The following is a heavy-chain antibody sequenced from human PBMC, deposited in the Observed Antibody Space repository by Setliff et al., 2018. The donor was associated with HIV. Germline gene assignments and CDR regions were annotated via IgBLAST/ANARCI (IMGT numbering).Heavy chain of an antibody. V-gene: IGHV5-10-1*01. CDR3: ARHPYSEEYYFDY. CDR1: GYNFIDYW. J-gene: IGHJ4*02. D-gene: IGHD4-4*01. Sequence: GESLKISCKGSGYNFIDYWITWVRQMPGKGLEWMGRIDPRDSYTNYSPSFQGHVTISADKSISTAYLQWSSLKASDTAMYDCARHPYSEEYYFDYWGQGTLVTVSS. CDR2: IDPRDSYT.